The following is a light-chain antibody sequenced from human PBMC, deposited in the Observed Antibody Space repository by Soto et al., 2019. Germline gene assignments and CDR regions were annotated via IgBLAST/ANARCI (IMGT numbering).Light chain of an antibody. CDR3: MQATQFPRT. CDR2: KIS. CDR1: QSLVDSDGNTY. Sequence: DIVMTQTPLSSPVTLGQPASISCRSSQSLVDSDGNTYLSWLQQRPGQPPRLLMYKISNRFSGVPDRFSGSGAGTDFTLKISRVEAEDVGVYYCMQATQFPRTFGQGTKVEIK. V-gene: IGKV2-24*01. J-gene: IGKJ1*01.